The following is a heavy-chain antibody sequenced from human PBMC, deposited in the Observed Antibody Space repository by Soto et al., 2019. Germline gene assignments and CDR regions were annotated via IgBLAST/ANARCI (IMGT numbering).Heavy chain of an antibody. V-gene: IGHV1-18*01. D-gene: IGHD1-1*01. CDR1: GYTFTSYG. J-gene: IGHJ5*02. Sequence: QVQLVQSGAEVKKPGASVKVSCKASGYTFTSYGISSVRQASGQGLEWMGWISAYNGNTKYAQKLQGRVTMTTDTSTSTAYMELRSLRSDDTAVYYCARDEAYKSNDGGWFDPWGQGTLVTVSS. CDR3: ARDEAYKSNDGGWFDP. CDR2: ISAYNGNT.